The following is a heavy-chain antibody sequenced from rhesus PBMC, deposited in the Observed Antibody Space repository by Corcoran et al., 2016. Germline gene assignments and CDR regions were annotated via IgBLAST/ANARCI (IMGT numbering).Heavy chain of an antibody. CDR2: IYWDDDK. V-gene: IGHV2-174*01. J-gene: IGHJ4*01. Sequence: QVTLKESGPALVKPPQTLTLTCTFPGFSISTSGKGVGWLRQPPGKALEWLALIYWDDDKYYSTSLKSRLTISKDTSKNQVVLTMTNMDPVDTATYYCARAMSLIAAGDYWGQGVLVTVSS. D-gene: IGHD6-13*01. CDR3: ARAMSLIAAGDY. CDR1: GFSISTSGKG.